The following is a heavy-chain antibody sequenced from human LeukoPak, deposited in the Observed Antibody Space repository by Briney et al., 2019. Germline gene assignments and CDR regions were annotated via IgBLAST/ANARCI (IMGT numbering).Heavy chain of an antibody. CDR2: ISSSSSTI. CDR3: ATGARLSFDY. CDR1: GFTFSSYS. J-gene: IGHJ4*02. V-gene: IGHV3-48*02. Sequence: GGSLRLSCAASGFTFSSYSMNWVRQAPGKGLEWVSYISSSSSTIYSADSVKGRFTISRDNAKNSLYLQMNSLRDEDTAVYYCATGARLSFDYWGQGTLVTVSS.